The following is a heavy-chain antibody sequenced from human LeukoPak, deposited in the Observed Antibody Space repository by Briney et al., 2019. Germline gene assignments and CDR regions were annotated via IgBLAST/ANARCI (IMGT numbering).Heavy chain of an antibody. CDR3: AADVLGYCSSTSCPPYYYYGMDV. CDR1: GFTFTSSA. CDR2: IVVGSGNT. Sequence: SVKVSCKASGFTFTSSAMQWVRQARGQRLEWIGWIVVGSGNTNNAQKFQERVTITRDMSTSTAYMELSSLRSEDTAVYYCAADVLGYCSSTSCPPYYYYGMDVWGQGTTVTVSS. D-gene: IGHD2-2*01. V-gene: IGHV1-58*02. J-gene: IGHJ6*02.